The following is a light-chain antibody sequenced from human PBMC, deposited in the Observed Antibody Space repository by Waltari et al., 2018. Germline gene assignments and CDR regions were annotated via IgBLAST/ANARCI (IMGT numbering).Light chain of an antibody. J-gene: IGLJ3*02. Sequence: QLVLTQSPSASASLGASVKLTCTLSSGPSSNVIAWHQQQPGKGPRYLMKVNSDGSHSKGDEIPDRFSGSSSGAERYLTISSVQSEDEADYYCQTGGHGTWVFGGGTKLTVL. CDR3: QTGGHGTWV. CDR2: VNSDGSH. V-gene: IGLV4-69*01. CDR1: SGPSSNV.